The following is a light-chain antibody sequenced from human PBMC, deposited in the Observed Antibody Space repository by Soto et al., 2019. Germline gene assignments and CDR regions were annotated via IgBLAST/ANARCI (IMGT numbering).Light chain of an antibody. CDR1: QRVSSY. CDR3: QQSYTTPSWT. Sequence: DIQLIQSPSSLSASVGDRVTITCHTSQRVSSYLNWYQQKPGKAPKLLINAVSTLHSRVPSRFSGSGSETDFTLTISSLQPEDSGTYYCQQSYTTPSWTFGQGTKVEI. CDR2: AVS. V-gene: IGKV1-39*01. J-gene: IGKJ1*01.